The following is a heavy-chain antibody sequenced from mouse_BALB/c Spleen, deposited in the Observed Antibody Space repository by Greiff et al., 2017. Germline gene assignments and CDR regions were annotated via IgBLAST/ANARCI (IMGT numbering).Heavy chain of an antibody. CDR1: GYTFTDYW. J-gene: IGHJ3*01. Sequence: QVQLQQPGAELVMPGASVKMSCKASGYTFTDYWMHWVKQRPGQGLEWIGAIDTSDSYTSYNQKFKGKATLTVDESSSTAYMQLSSLTSEDSAVYYCARRGPCWFAYWGQGTLVTVSA. CDR3: ARRGPCWFAY. D-gene: IGHD3-3*01. CDR2: IDTSDSYT. V-gene: IGHV1-69*01.